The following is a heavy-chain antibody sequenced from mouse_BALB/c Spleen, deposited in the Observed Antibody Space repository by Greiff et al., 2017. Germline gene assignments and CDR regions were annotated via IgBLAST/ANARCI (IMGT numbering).Heavy chain of an antibody. CDR3: ARGPGDYYAMDY. CDR1: GFNIKDTY. J-gene: IGHJ4*01. CDR2: IDPANGNT. Sequence: EVQGVESGAELVKPGASVKLSCTASGFNIKDTYMHWVKQRPEQGLEWIGRIDPANGNTKYDPKFQGKATITADTSSNTAYLQLSSLTSEDTAVYYCARGPGDYYAMDYWGQGTSVTVSS. V-gene: IGHV14-3*02.